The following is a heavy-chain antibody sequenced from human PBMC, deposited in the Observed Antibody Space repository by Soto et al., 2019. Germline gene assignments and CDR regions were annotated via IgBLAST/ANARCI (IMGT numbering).Heavy chain of an antibody. CDR2: ISAYNGNT. D-gene: IGHD3-9*01. J-gene: IGHJ3*02. CDR3: ARGHFEYGAFEI. Sequence: GASVKVSCKASGYTFTSYGISWVRQAPGQGLEWMGWISAYNGNTNYAQKLQGRVTMTRNTSISTAYMELSSLRAEDTAVYYGARGHFEYGAFEIGGKGKLVTV. V-gene: IGHV1-18*01. CDR1: GYTFTSYG.